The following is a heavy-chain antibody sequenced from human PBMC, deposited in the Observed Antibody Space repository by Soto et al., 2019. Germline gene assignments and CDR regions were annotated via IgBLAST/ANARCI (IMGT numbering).Heavy chain of an antibody. D-gene: IGHD3-22*01. Sequence: SVKVSCKASGGTFSSYAISWVRQAPGQGLEWMGGIIPIFGTANYAQKFQGRVTITADESTSTAYMELSSLRSEDTAVYYCARGKYYYDSSGYSFFDYWGQGTLVTVSS. CDR2: IIPIFGTA. CDR3: ARGKYYYDSSGYSFFDY. J-gene: IGHJ4*02. V-gene: IGHV1-69*13. CDR1: GGTFSSYA.